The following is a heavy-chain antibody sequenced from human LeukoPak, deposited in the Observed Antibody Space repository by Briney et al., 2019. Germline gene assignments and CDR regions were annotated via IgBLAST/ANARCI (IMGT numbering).Heavy chain of an antibody. CDR3: TRRVSTTRWFDP. J-gene: IGHJ5*02. Sequence: GGSLRLSCAASGVTFSSYWMHWVRQAPGKGLVWVSRIKSDGSTTNYADSVKGRFTISRDNAENTLYLQMNSLRVEDTAVYYCTRRVSTTRWFDPWGQGTLVTVSS. V-gene: IGHV3-74*01. CDR1: GVTFSSYW. D-gene: IGHD2-15*01. CDR2: IKSDGSTT.